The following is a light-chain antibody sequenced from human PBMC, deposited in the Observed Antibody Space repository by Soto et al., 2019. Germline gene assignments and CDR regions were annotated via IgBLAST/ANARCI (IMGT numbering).Light chain of an antibody. CDR2: GAS. Sequence: EVVLTQSPGTLSLSPGERATLSCRASQSFSSSYLAWYQQKPGQAPRLLIYGASSRATGIPDRFSGSGSGTDFTLTISRLEPEDFFVYYCQHYGDSPPRITFGGGTKVEIK. CDR1: QSFSSSY. CDR3: QHYGDSPPRIT. J-gene: IGKJ4*01. V-gene: IGKV3-20*01.